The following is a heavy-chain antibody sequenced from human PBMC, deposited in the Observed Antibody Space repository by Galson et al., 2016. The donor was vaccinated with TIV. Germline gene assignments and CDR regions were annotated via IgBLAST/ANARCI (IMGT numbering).Heavy chain of an antibody. J-gene: IGHJ4*02. CDR1: GGSISSNGIF. CDR2: IYNSGST. CDR3: ARDQDSGAYFDY. D-gene: IGHD2-15*01. V-gene: IGHV4-31*03. Sequence: TLSLTCTVSGGSISSNGIFWSWLRQHPGKGLEWIGYIYNSGSTHSNPSLMSRVAMSVDTSKNQFFLTLTSVTAADTAVYYCARDQDSGAYFDYWGQGTLVTVSS.